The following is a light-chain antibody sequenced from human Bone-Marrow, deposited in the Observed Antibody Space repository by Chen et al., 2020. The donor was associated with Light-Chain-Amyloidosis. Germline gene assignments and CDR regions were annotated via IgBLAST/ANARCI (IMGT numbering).Light chain of an antibody. J-gene: IGLJ3*02. CDR2: GND. CDR1: SSNIGAGYD. CDR3: QSYDTTLSGSV. V-gene: IGLV1-40*01. Sequence: QSVLTQPPSVPGAPGQRVTISCTGTSSNIGAGYDVHWYQQLPGTAPKLLIYGNDNRPSGVPDRFSASKSGTSASLAITGLQAEDEADYYCQSYDTTLSGSVFGGGTKLTVL.